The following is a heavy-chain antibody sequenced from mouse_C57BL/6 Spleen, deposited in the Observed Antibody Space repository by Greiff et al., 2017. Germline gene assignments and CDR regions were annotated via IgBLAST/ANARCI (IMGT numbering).Heavy chain of an antibody. J-gene: IGHJ1*03. Sequence: QVQLKQSGAELARPGASVKLSCKASGYTFTSYGISWVKQRTGQGLEWIGEIYPRSGNTYYNEKFKGKATLTADKSSSTAYMELRSLTSEDSAVYFCARGGTLTTVVATGYFDVWGTGTTVTVSS. D-gene: IGHD1-1*01. CDR1: GYTFTSYG. V-gene: IGHV1-81*01. CDR3: ARGGTLTTVVATGYFDV. CDR2: IYPRSGNT.